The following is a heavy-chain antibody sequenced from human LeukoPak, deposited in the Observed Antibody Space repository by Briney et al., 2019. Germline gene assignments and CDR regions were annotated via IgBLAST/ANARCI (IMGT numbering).Heavy chain of an antibody. CDR2: IYSAGNT. CDR1: GFTVSSNY. V-gene: IGHV3-53*04. Sequence: PGGSLRLSCVASGFTVSSNYMSWVRQAPGKGLEWVSVIYSAGNTYYADSVKGRFTISRHNSKNTLYLQMNSLRVEDTAVYYCVRGGTPGYSSGRIDYWGQGILVTVSS. CDR3: VRGGTPGYSSGRIDY. D-gene: IGHD6-19*01. J-gene: IGHJ4*02.